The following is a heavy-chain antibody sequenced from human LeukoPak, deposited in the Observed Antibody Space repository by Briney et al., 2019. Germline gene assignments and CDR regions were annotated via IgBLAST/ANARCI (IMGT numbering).Heavy chain of an antibody. V-gene: IGHV3-30*02. CDR3: AKDDILTGYSLDY. J-gene: IGHJ4*02. CDR1: GFTFSGYG. Sequence: PGGSLRLSCAASGFTFSGYGMHWVRQAPGKGLGGVAFIRNDGSNKYYAGSMKGRFTISRDNSKNTLYLQINSLRTEDTAIYYCAKDDILTGYSLDYWGQETLVTVSS. D-gene: IGHD3-9*01. CDR2: IRNDGSNK.